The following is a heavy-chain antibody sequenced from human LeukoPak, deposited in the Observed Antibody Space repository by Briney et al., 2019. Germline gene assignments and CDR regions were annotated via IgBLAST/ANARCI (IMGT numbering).Heavy chain of an antibody. J-gene: IGHJ5*02. CDR1: GFTFSTYG. Sequence: GGSMRLSCAASGFTFSTYGIHWVRPAPGKGLEWVAFIQYDGSTKFYADSVKGRFTISRDNSKNTLYLQMNSLRAEDTAVYYCAKGPDSSGWYSNWFDPWGQGTLVTVSS. V-gene: IGHV3-30*02. CDR3: AKGPDSSGWYSNWFDP. CDR2: IQYDGSTK. D-gene: IGHD6-19*01.